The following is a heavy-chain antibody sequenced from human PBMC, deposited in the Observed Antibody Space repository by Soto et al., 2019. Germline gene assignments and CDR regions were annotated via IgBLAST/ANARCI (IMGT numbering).Heavy chain of an antibody. CDR1: GGSISSGGYY. Sequence: QEQLQHSGPGLVKPSQTLSLTCTVSGGSISSGGYYWSWIQQHPGKGLEWIGYIYYSGSTYYNPSLKSRVTLSVDTSKNQFSLKLSSVAAADTAVYYCARARLTMVRGRNYSDYWGQGTLVTVSS. J-gene: IGHJ4*02. V-gene: IGHV4-31*03. CDR3: ARARLTMVRGRNYSDY. CDR2: IYYSGST. D-gene: IGHD3-10*01.